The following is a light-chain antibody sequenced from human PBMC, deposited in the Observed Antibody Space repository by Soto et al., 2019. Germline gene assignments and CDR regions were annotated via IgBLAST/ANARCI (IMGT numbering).Light chain of an antibody. CDR3: QQYNNWLPIT. Sequence: MTQSPSTLSASVGDRVTITCRASQSVSSSYLAWYQQKPGQAPRLLIYHASTRATGIPARFSGSGSGTEFTLTISSLQSEDFAVYYCQQYNNWLPITFGQGTRLEIK. CDR2: HAS. J-gene: IGKJ5*01. V-gene: IGKV3D-15*01. CDR1: QSVSSSY.